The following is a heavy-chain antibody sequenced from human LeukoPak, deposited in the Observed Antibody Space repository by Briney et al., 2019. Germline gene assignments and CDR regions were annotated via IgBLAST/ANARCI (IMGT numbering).Heavy chain of an antibody. CDR2: IIPILGIA. CDR3: ARVDGSGSYYNVLNWFDP. Sequence: SVKVSCKAAGGTFSSYAISWVRQAPGQGLEWMGRIIPILGIANYAQKFQGRVTITADKSTSTAYMELSSLRSEDTAVYYCARVDGSGSYYNVLNWFDPWGQGTLVTVSS. V-gene: IGHV1-69*04. J-gene: IGHJ5*02. D-gene: IGHD3-10*01. CDR1: GGTFSSYA.